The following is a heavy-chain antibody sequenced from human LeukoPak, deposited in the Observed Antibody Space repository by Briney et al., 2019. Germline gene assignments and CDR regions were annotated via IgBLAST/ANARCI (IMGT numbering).Heavy chain of an antibody. D-gene: IGHD3-3*01. CDR1: GFTFSSYG. Sequence: GGSLRLSCAASGFTFSSYGMHWVRQAPGKGLEWVAVISYDGSNKYYADSVKGRFTISRDNSKNTLYLQMNSLRAEDTAAYYCAKGGYYDFWSGYLDYWGQGTLVTVSS. J-gene: IGHJ4*02. CDR3: AKGGYYDFWSGYLDY. V-gene: IGHV3-30*18. CDR2: ISYDGSNK.